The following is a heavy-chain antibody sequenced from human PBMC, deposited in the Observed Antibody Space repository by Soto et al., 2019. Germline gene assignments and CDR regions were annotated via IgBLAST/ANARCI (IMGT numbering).Heavy chain of an antibody. CDR2: ISGSGFKK. V-gene: IGHV3-23*01. J-gene: IGHJ5*02. CDR3: AKNQGVELVPLATVDWFDP. Sequence: GGSLRLSCAASGFIFENFGMSWVRQAPGKGLDWISSISGSGFKKYYADSVKGRFTISRDNSKSTVYLELNNLSAEDTAVYHCAKNQGVELVPLATVDWFDPWGQGSVVTVSS. D-gene: IGHD1-26*01. CDR1: GFIFENFG.